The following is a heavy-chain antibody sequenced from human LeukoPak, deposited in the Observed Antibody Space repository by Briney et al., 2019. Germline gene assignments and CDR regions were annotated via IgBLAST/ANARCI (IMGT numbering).Heavy chain of an antibody. J-gene: IGHJ4*02. CDR3: AREREGVYFDY. CDR1: GYTFTGYY. CDR2: INPNSGGT. V-gene: IGHV1-2*02. Sequence: ASVKVSCKASGYTFTGYYMHWVRQAPGQGLEWMGWINPNSGGTNYAQKFQGRVTMTRDTSISTAYMELSSLRSEDTAVYYCAREREGVYFDYWGQGTLVTVSS. D-gene: IGHD1-26*01.